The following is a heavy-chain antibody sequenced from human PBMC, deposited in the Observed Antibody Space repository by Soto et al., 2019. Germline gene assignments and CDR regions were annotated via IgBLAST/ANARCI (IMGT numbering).Heavy chain of an antibody. CDR1: GGSISSYY. Sequence: SETLSLTCTVSGGSISSYYWSWIRQPPGKGLEWIGYIYYSGSTNYNPSLKSRVTISVDTSKNQFSLKLRSVTAADTAVYYCARRPNWGSYYFDYWGQGTLVTVSS. D-gene: IGHD3-16*01. CDR2: IYYSGST. CDR3: ARRPNWGSYYFDY. J-gene: IGHJ4*02. V-gene: IGHV4-59*08.